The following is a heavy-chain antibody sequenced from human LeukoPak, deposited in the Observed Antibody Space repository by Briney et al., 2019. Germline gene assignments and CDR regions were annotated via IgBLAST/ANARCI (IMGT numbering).Heavy chain of an antibody. D-gene: IGHD3-10*01. Sequence: GESLKISCKGSGYSFTNYWISWVRQMPGKGLEWMGRIDPSDSYTNYSPSFQGHVTISADKSISTAYLQWSSLKASDTAMYYCARHGVLWFGDSPIGAFDIWGQGTMVTVSS. CDR1: GYSFTNYW. CDR2: IDPSDSYT. V-gene: IGHV5-10-1*01. J-gene: IGHJ3*02. CDR3: ARHGVLWFGDSPIGAFDI.